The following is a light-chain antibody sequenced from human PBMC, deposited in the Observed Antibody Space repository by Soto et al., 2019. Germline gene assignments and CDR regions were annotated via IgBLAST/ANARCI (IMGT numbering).Light chain of an antibody. CDR3: QSYDSSLSGLV. Sequence: QSVLTQPPSVSGAPGQRVTISCTWSSSNIGAGYDVHWYQQLPGTAPKLLIYGNSNRPSGVPDRFSGSKSGTSASLAITGLQAEDEADYYCQSYDSSLSGLVFCGGTKLTVL. V-gene: IGLV1-40*01. CDR2: GNS. CDR1: SSNIGAGYD. J-gene: IGLJ2*01.